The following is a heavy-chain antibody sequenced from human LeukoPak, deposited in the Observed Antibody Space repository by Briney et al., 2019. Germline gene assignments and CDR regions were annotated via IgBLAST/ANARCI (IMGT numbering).Heavy chain of an antibody. J-gene: IGHJ5*02. CDR2: IGTAGDT. V-gene: IGHV3-13*01. D-gene: IGHD3-22*01. Sequence: GGSLRLSCAASGFTFSSYDMHWVRQATGKGLEWVSAIGTAGDTYYPGSVKGRFTISRENAKNSLYLQMNSLRAGDTAVYYCARGYDSSGYQEFDPWGQGTLVTVSS. CDR1: GFTFSSYD. CDR3: ARGYDSSGYQEFDP.